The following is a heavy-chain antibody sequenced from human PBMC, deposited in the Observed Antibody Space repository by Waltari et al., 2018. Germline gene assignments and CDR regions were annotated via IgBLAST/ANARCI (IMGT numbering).Heavy chain of an antibody. CDR3: ATAAVIWFGGDTFDY. CDR1: GYTLTELS. D-gene: IGHD3-10*01. Sequence: QVQLVQSGAEVKKPGASVKVSCKVSGYTLTELSMHWVRQAPGKGLEWMGGLYPEDGETIYAHKFQGRIPMTEDTSTDTGYMDVSSLSSEDTAVYYCATAAVIWFGGDTFDYWGQGTLVTVSS. CDR2: LYPEDGET. J-gene: IGHJ4*02. V-gene: IGHV1-24*01.